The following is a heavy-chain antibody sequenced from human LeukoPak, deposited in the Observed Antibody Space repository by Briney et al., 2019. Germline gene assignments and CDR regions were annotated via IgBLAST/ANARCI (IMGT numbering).Heavy chain of an antibody. CDR1: GGSISSGGYY. CDR2: IYYSGST. Sequence: PSETLSLTCTVSGGSISSGGYYWSWIRQHPGKGLEWIGYIYYSGSTYYNPSLKSRVTISVDTSKNQFSLKLCSVTAADTAVYYCARGLINWFDPWGQGTLVTVSS. J-gene: IGHJ5*02. CDR3: ARGLINWFDP. V-gene: IGHV4-31*03. D-gene: IGHD3-16*01.